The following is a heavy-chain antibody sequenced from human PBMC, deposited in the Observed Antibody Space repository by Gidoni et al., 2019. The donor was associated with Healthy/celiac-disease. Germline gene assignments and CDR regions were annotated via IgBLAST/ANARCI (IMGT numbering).Heavy chain of an antibody. J-gene: IGHJ3*02. Sequence: EVQLLESGGGLVQPGGSLRLSCAASGFTFSSYAMSWVRQAPGKGLEWVSAISGSGGSTYYADSVKGRFTISRDNSKNTLYLKMNSLRAEDTAVYYCAKDLATVVILGDAFDIWGQGTMVTVSS. CDR2: ISGSGGST. D-gene: IGHD4-17*01. CDR1: GFTFSSYA. CDR3: AKDLATVVILGDAFDI. V-gene: IGHV3-23*01.